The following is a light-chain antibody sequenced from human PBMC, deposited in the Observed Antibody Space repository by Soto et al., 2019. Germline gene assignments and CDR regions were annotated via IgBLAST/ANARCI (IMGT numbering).Light chain of an antibody. Sequence: DIQMTQSPSTLSAYVGDRVTITCRASQIISNWFAWYQQKPGKAPKVLIYKASSLETGVPSRFSGSGSGTEFTLTISSLQPDDFSTYYCHQSNSYPFTVGPGPKVNIK. CDR3: HQSNSYPFT. CDR1: QIISNW. J-gene: IGKJ3*01. CDR2: KAS. V-gene: IGKV1-5*03.